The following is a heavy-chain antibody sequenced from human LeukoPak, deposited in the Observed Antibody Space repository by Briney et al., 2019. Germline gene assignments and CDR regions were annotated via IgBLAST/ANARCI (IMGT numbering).Heavy chain of an antibody. CDR2: ISSGGGDT. Sequence: GGSLRLSCVPPEFTFSNYAMKWVRQAPREGLGRVSTISSGGGDTYIADSVKGRFTISRDNSKYTLYLQMNRLRADDTAVYYCAKAEGATLYYYGVDVWGQGTTVTVSS. V-gene: IGHV3-23*01. CDR1: EFTFSNYA. CDR3: AKAEGATLYYYGVDV. J-gene: IGHJ6*02.